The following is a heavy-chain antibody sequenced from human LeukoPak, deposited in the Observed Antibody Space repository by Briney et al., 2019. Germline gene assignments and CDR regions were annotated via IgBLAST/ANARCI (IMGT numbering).Heavy chain of an antibody. Sequence: GRSLRLSCAASGFSFSSYGMHWVRQAPGKGLEWVAVIWYDGTNKNYVDSVKGRFTISRDNSKSTVYLQMNSLRAEDTAVYYCARAIGIGAALDYWGQGTLVTVSS. D-gene: IGHD6-13*01. CDR2: IWYDGTNK. CDR3: ARAIGIGAALDY. CDR1: GFSFSSYG. V-gene: IGHV3-33*01. J-gene: IGHJ4*02.